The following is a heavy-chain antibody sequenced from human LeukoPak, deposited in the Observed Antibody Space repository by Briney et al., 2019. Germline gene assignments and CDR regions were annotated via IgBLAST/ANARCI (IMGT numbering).Heavy chain of an antibody. Sequence: SETLSLTCTVSGGSISSSSYYWGWIRQPPGKGLEWIGSIYYSGSTYYNPSLKSRVTISVDTSKNQFSLKLSSVTAADTAVYYCARDLGYCSGGSCYFAAFDIWGRGTMVTVSS. CDR3: ARDLGYCSGGSCYFAAFDI. V-gene: IGHV4-39*01. J-gene: IGHJ3*02. CDR1: GGSISSSSYY. D-gene: IGHD2-15*01. CDR2: IYYSGST.